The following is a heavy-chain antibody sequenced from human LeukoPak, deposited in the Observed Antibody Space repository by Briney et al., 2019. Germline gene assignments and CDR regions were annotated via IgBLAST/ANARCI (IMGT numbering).Heavy chain of an antibody. CDR3: ARSRTAYYNVYADF. D-gene: IGHD1-26*01. CDR2: IKEDGSEK. J-gene: IGHJ4*02. Sequence: GGSLRLSCVASGFTFSSYWMSWFRQAPGKGLEWVANIKEDGSEKYYADYVKGRFTISRDNAKNSLSLQMSSLRDEDTAVFYCARSRTAYYNVYADFWSQGTLVTVSS. CDR1: GFTFSSYW. V-gene: IGHV3-7*01.